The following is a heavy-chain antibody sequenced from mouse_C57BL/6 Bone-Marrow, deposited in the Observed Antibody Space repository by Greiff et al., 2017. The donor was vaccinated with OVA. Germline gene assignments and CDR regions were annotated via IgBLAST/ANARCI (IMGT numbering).Heavy chain of an antibody. D-gene: IGHD1-1*01. CDR2: ISSGGSYT. J-gene: IGHJ1*03. CDR3: ARPYYYGTSSRGYFDV. CDR1: GFTFSSSG. V-gene: IGHV5-6*01. Sequence: EVKVVESGGDLVKPGGSLKLSCAASGFTFSSSGMSWVRQTPDKRLEWVATISSGGSYTYYPDSVKGRFTISRDNAKNTLYLQMSSLKSEDTAMYYCARPYYYGTSSRGYFDVWGTGTTVTVSS.